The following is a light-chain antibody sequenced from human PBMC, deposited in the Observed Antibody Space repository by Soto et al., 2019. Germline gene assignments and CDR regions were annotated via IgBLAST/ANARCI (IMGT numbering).Light chain of an antibody. CDR3: QQYNSYST. Sequence: DIQITQYPFILSTSLGDQFYITFRASQSISSWLAWYRQKPGKAPKLLIYDASSLESGVPSRFSGSGSGTEFTLTISSLQPDDFATYYCQQYNSYSTFGEGTKVDIK. J-gene: IGKJ1*01. V-gene: IGKV1-5*01. CDR1: QSISSW. CDR2: DAS.